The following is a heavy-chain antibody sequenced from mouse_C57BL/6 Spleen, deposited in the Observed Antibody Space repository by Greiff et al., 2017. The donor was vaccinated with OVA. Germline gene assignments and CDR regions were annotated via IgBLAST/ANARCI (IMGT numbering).Heavy chain of an antibody. CDR1: GFSLTSYG. J-gene: IGHJ4*01. CDR3: ARMMVTLYYAMDY. CDR2: IWSGGST. Sequence: QVHVKQSGPGLVQPSQSLSITCTVSGFSLTSYGVHWVRQSPGKGLEWLGVIWSGGSTDYNAAFISRLSISKDNSKSQVFFKMNSLQADDTAIYYCARMMVTLYYAMDYWGQGTSVTVSS. D-gene: IGHD2-3*01. V-gene: IGHV2-2*01.